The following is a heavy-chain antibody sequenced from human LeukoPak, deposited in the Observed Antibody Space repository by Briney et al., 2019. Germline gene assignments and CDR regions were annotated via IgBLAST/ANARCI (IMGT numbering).Heavy chain of an antibody. Sequence: SETLSLTCTVSGGSISSYYWSWIRQPAGEGLEWIGRIYTSGSTNYSPSLRSRVTLSVVTSKNQFSLKLSSVTAADTAVYYCARMYSGTYGGIDFWGQGTLVTVSS. CDR3: ARMYSGTYGGIDF. J-gene: IGHJ4*02. CDR1: GGSISSYY. V-gene: IGHV4-4*07. CDR2: IYTSGST. D-gene: IGHD1-26*01.